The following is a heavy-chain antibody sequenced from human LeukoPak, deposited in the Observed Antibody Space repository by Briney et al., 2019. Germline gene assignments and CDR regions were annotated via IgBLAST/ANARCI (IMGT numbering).Heavy chain of an antibody. J-gene: IGHJ3*02. CDR1: GYTFTSYG. Sequence: ASVKVSCKASGYTFTSYGISWVRQAPGQGLEWMGWISAYNGNTNYAQKLQGRVTMTTGTSTSTAYMELRSLRSDDTAVYYCARTIVVVTATGAFDIWGQGTMVTVSS. CDR3: ARTIVVVTATGAFDI. D-gene: IGHD2-21*02. CDR2: ISAYNGNT. V-gene: IGHV1-18*01.